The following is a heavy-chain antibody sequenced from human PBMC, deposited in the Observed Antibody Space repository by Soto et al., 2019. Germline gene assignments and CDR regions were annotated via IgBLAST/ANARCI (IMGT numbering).Heavy chain of an antibody. V-gene: IGHV1-69*06. Sequence: GASVKVSCKAPGDTFSRDVISWVRQAPGQGLEWLGGITPMSGTTDYAQKFQGRVTISADKSTGTAYFELSSLTFDDTGVYYCARGVSMAGRPGFFHHWGQGSLVTVSS. D-gene: IGHD6-6*01. J-gene: IGHJ1*01. CDR2: ITPMSGTT. CDR3: ARGVSMAGRPGFFHH. CDR1: GDTFSRDV.